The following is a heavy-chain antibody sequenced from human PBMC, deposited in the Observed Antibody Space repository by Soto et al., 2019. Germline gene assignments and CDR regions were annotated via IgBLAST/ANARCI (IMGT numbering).Heavy chain of an antibody. CDR3: AKDMKWGGMTTIHYFDS. D-gene: IGHD4-17*01. CDR1: GFTVDDYA. Sequence: GWSLRLSCAASGFTVDDYAMHWVRQAPGNGLEWVSGISWNSETIDYADSVKGRFTISRYNAKSSLFLQMNSLRPDDTALYYCAKDMKWGGMTTIHYFDSWGHGTLVTVSS. CDR2: ISWNSETI. J-gene: IGHJ4*01. V-gene: IGHV3-9*01.